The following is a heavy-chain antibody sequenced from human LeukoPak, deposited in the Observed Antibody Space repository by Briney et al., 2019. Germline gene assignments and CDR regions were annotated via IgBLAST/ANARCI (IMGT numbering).Heavy chain of an antibody. D-gene: IGHD5-24*01. J-gene: IGHJ2*01. V-gene: IGHV4-30-2*01. CDR1: GGSISSGGYS. CDR2: IYHGGST. Sequence: SETLSLTCAVSGGSISSGGYSWSWIRQPPGKGLEWIGYIYHGGSTYYNPSLKSRVTISVDRSKNQFSLKLSSVTAADTAVYYCARGVATIRWYFDLWGRGTLVTVSS. CDR3: ARGVATIRWYFDL.